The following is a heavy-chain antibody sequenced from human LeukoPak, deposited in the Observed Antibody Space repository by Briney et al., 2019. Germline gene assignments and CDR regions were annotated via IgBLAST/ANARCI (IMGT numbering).Heavy chain of an antibody. CDR1: GYTFTSYD. CDR3: ARALGNNWNYAYYYYYYYMDV. V-gene: IGHV1-8*03. D-gene: IGHD1-7*01. CDR2: MNPNSGNT. J-gene: IGHJ6*03. Sequence: ASVKVSCKASGYTFTSYDINWVRQAAGQGLEWMGWMNPNSGNTGYAQKFQGRVTITRNTSISTAYMELSSLRSEDTAVYYCARALGNNWNYAYYYYYYYMDVWGKGTTVTVSS.